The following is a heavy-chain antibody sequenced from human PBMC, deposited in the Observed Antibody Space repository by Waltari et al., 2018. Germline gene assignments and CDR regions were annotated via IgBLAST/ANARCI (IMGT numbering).Heavy chain of an antibody. Sequence: QVQLQQWGAGLLKPSETLSLTCAVYGGSFSGYYWSWIRQPPGKGLEWIGEINHSGSTNYNPSLKSRVTISVDTSKNQFSLKLSSVTAADTAVYYCARESDSGYDDWGQGTLVTVSS. CDR1: GGSFSGYY. V-gene: IGHV4-34*01. D-gene: IGHD5-12*01. CDR3: ARESDSGYDD. J-gene: IGHJ4*02. CDR2: INHSGST.